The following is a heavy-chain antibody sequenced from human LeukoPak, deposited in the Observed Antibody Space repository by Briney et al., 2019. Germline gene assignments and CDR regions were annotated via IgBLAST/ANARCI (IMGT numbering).Heavy chain of an antibody. Sequence: ASVKVSCKASGYTFTGYYMYWVRQAPGQGLEWMGWINPNTGGTNYAQKFQGRVTMTRDTSISTAYMELSRLRSDDTAVYYCARDDSSGYYYVYWGQGTLVTVSS. J-gene: IGHJ4*02. CDR1: GYTFTGYY. CDR3: ARDDSSGYYYVY. D-gene: IGHD3-22*01. V-gene: IGHV1-2*02. CDR2: INPNTGGT.